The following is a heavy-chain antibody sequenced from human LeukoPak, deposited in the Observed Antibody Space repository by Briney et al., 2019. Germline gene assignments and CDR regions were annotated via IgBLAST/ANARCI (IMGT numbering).Heavy chain of an antibody. J-gene: IGHJ6*03. D-gene: IGHD6-19*01. CDR3: ARDGSGRYYYYYYMDV. Sequence: GGSLRLSCAASGFSFSNFDMNWVRQAPGKGLEWVSSIISSSTSIFYADSVKGRFTTSRDNAKNSLYLQMNSLRAEDTAVYYCARDGSGRYYYYYYMDVWGKGTTVTVSS. V-gene: IGHV3-21*01. CDR1: GFSFSNFD. CDR2: IISSSTSI.